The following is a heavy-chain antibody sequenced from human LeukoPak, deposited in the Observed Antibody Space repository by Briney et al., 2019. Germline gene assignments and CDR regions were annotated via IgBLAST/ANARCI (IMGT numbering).Heavy chain of an antibody. CDR2: INHSGST. CDR3: AREGTGYSSSWYPS. V-gene: IGHV4-34*01. CDR1: GGSFSGYY. J-gene: IGHJ4*02. D-gene: IGHD6-13*01. Sequence: PSETLSLTCAVYGGSFSGYYWSWIRQPPGKGLEWIGEINHSGSTNYNPSLKSRVTISVDTSKNQFSLKLSSVTAADTAVYYCAREGTGYSSSWYPSWGQGTLVTVSS.